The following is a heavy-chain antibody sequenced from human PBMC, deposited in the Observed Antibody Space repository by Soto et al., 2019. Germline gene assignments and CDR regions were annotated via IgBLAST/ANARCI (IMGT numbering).Heavy chain of an antibody. CDR2: IIPIFGTA. J-gene: IGHJ2*01. CDR1: GGTFSSYA. D-gene: IGHD2-15*01. V-gene: IGHV1-69*12. Sequence: QVQLVQSGAEVKKPGSSVKVSCKASGGTFSSYAISWVRQAPGQGLEWMGGIIPIFGTANYAQKFQGRVTITAAESTSTAYMERSSLRSEDTAVYYCARVVTVVKSFHYWYFDLWGRGTLVTVSS. CDR3: ARVVTVVKSFHYWYFDL.